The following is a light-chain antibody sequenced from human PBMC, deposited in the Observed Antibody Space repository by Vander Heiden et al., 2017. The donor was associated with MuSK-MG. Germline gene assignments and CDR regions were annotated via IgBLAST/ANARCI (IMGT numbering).Light chain of an antibody. CDR3: QQYGSSPRT. Sequence: EIVLTQSPGTLSLSPGERATLSCRASQSVTKSYLAWYQQKPGQAPRLLIHGASRRVTGVPDRISGSGSGTDFTLSISRLEPEDFAVYYCQQYGSSPRTFGQGTKVEIK. CDR1: QSVTKSY. J-gene: IGKJ1*01. CDR2: GAS. V-gene: IGKV3-20*01.